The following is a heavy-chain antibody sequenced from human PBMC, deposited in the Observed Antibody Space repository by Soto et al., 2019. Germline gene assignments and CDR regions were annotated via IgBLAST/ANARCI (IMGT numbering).Heavy chain of an antibody. Sequence: QVQLQESGPGLVKPSETLSLTCSVSGGSISSYYWGWIRQPPGKGLEWIGNIFYSGSHNYNPSLKSRVTISVDTSKNQFSLKVRSVTAADTAIYFCARHYPIGNNWNYFDYWGRGTLVTVSS. V-gene: IGHV4-59*08. J-gene: IGHJ4*02. D-gene: IGHD1-1*01. CDR3: ARHYPIGNNWNYFDY. CDR1: GGSISSYY. CDR2: IFYSGSH.